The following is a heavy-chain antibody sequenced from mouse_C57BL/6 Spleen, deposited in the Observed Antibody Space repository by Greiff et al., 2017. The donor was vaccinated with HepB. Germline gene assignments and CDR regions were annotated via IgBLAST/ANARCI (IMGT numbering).Heavy chain of an antibody. CDR1: GYSITSGYY. CDR2: ISYDGSN. D-gene: IGHD1-1*01. V-gene: IGHV3-6*01. J-gene: IGHJ1*03. CDR3: ARDRAYYGSSYWYFDV. Sequence: ESGPGLVKPSQSLSLTCSVTGYSITSGYYWNWIRQFPGNKLEWMGYISYDGSNNYNPSLKNRISITRDTSKNQFFLKLNSVTTEDTATYYCARDRAYYGSSYWYFDVWGTGTTVTVSS.